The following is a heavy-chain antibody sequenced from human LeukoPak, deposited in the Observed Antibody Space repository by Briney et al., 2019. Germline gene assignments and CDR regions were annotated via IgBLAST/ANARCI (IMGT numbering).Heavy chain of an antibody. Sequence: SETLSLTCAVYGGSFSGYYWSWIRQPPGKGLEWIGEINHSGSTNYNPSLKSRVTISVDTSKNQFSLKLSSVTAADTAVYYCARAPQRSYQHNWFDPWGQGTLVTVSS. CDR2: INHSGST. CDR3: ARAPQRSYQHNWFDP. V-gene: IGHV4-34*01. D-gene: IGHD2-21*01. J-gene: IGHJ5*02. CDR1: GGSFSGYY.